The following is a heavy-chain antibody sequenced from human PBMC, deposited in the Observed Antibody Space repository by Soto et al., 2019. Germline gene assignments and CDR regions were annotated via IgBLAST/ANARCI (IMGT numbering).Heavy chain of an antibody. CDR3: AKDQLHLRQWLADY. J-gene: IGHJ4*02. Sequence: QVQLVESGGGVVQPGRSLRLSCAASGFTFSSYGMHWVRQAPGKGLEWVAVISYDGSNKYYADSVKGRFTISRDNSKNTLYLQMNSLRAEDTAVYYCAKDQLHLRQWLADYWGQGTLVTVSS. D-gene: IGHD6-19*01. CDR2: ISYDGSNK. V-gene: IGHV3-30*18. CDR1: GFTFSSYG.